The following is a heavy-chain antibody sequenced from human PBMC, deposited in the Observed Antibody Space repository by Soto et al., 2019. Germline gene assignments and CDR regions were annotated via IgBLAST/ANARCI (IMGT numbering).Heavy chain of an antibody. D-gene: IGHD2-21*02. CDR3: ALTTFFVVVTAIQTSFDY. V-gene: IGHV2-5*02. CDR1: GFSLSTSGVG. Sequence: QITLKESGPTLVKPTQTLTLTCTFSGFSLSTSGVGVGWIRQPPGKALEWLALTYWDDDKRYSPSLKSRLTITKDTSKNHVVLTMTNMDPVDTATYYCALTTFFVVVTAIQTSFDYWGQGTLVTVSS. CDR2: TYWDDDK. J-gene: IGHJ4*02.